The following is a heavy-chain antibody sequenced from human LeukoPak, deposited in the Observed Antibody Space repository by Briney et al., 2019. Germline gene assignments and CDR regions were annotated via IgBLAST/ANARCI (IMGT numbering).Heavy chain of an antibody. J-gene: IGHJ5*02. CDR3: ARAIKLLWFGELPNWFDP. D-gene: IGHD3-10*01. Sequence: SQTLSLTCTVSGGSISSGGYYWSWIRQHPGKGLEWIGYIYHSGSTYYNPSLKSRVTISVDRSKNQFSLKLSSVTAADTAVYYCARAIKLLWFGELPNWFDPWGQGTLVTVSS. CDR2: IYHSGST. V-gene: IGHV4-30-2*01. CDR1: GGSISSGGYY.